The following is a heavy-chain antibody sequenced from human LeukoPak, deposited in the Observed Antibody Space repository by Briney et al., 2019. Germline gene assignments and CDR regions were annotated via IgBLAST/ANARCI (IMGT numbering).Heavy chain of an antibody. CDR2: IIPTLGIA. CDR3: ARLVGAKADP. CDR1: GGTFSSYT. J-gene: IGHJ5*02. V-gene: IGHV1-69*02. Sequence: VKVSCKASGGTFSSYTISWVRQAPGQGLEWMGRIIPTLGIANYAQKFQGRVTITADKSTSTAYMELSSLRSEDTAVYYCARLVGAKADPWGQGTLATVSS. D-gene: IGHD1-26*01.